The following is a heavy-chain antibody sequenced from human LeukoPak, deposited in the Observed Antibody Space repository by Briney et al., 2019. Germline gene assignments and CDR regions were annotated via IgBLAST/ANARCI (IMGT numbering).Heavy chain of an antibody. V-gene: IGHV4-34*01. Sequence: SETLPLTCAVYGGSFSGYYWSWIRQPPGKGLEWIGEINHSGSTNYNPSLKSRVTISVGTSKNQFSLKLSSVTAADTAVYYCAGTGDMDDYWGQGTLVTVSS. CDR3: AGTGDMDDY. CDR1: GGSFSGYY. D-gene: IGHD7-27*01. J-gene: IGHJ4*02. CDR2: INHSGST.